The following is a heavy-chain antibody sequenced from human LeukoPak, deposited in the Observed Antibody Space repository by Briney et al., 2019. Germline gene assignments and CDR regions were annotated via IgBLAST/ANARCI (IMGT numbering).Heavy chain of an antibody. Sequence: PGGSLRLSCAASGFTFRNYAMSWVRQAPGKGLERVSAISGSADTIYYADSVKGRFTISRDNSNSTLYLQMHSLRAEDTAVYYCAKDISSGWLIDYWGQGTLVTVSS. V-gene: IGHV3-23*01. CDR2: ISGSADTI. CDR1: GFTFRNYA. CDR3: AKDISSGWLIDY. J-gene: IGHJ4*02. D-gene: IGHD6-19*01.